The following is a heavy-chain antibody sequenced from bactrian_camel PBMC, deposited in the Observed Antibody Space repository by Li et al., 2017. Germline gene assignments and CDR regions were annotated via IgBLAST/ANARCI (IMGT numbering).Heavy chain of an antibody. J-gene: IGHJ4*01. Sequence: ESGGGLVQPGGSLRLSCAASGFSFASYAMRWVRQAPGKEREGVAVLQTTGRNTAYADSVKGRFTISQDDAKSTLYLQMNSLNLEDTAMYYCAASGWCTWCQVLESDYGFWPGDPGHRL. V-gene: IGHV3S30*01. CDR1: GFSFASYA. CDR2: LQTTGRNT. D-gene: IGHD4*01.